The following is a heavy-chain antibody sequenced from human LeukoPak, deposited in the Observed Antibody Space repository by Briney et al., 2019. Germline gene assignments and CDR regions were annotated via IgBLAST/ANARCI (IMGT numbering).Heavy chain of an antibody. J-gene: IGHJ4*02. CDR2: IYYSGST. D-gene: IGHD3-22*01. CDR1: GGSISSGDYY. V-gene: IGHV4-30-4*01. Sequence: PSQTLSLTCTVSGGSISSGDYYWSWIRQPPGKGLEWIGYIYYSGSTYYNPSLKSRVTISVDTSKNQFSLKLSSVTAADTAVYYCARVAYDSSAYFDYWGQGTLVTVSS. CDR3: ARVAYDSSAYFDY.